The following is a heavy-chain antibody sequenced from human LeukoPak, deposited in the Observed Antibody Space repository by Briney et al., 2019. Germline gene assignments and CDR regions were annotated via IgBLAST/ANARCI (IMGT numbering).Heavy chain of an antibody. CDR1: GGSVSSGSYY. J-gene: IGHJ6*02. CDR3: AREPPAYYGSAPNYYYYGMDV. V-gene: IGHV4-61*01. Sequence: SETLSLTCTVSGGSVSSGSYYWSWIRQPPGKGLEWIGYIYYSGSTNYNPSLKSRVTISVDTSKNQFSLKLSSVTAADTAVCYCAREPPAYYGSAPNYYYYGMDVWGQGTTVTVSS. D-gene: IGHD3-10*01. CDR2: IYYSGST.